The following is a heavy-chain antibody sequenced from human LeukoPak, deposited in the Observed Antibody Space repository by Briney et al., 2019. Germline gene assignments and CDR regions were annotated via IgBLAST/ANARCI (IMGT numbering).Heavy chain of an antibody. D-gene: IGHD2-21*01. J-gene: IGHJ5*02. CDR2: ISYDGSNK. V-gene: IGHV3-30*04. Sequence: PGGSLRLSCAASGFTFSSYAMHWVHQAPGMGLEWVAVISYDGSNKYYADSVKGRFTISRDNSKNTLYLQMNSLRAEDTAVYYCARSRTVISSIWFDPWGQGTLVTVSS. CDR1: GFTFSSYA. CDR3: ARSRTVISSIWFDP.